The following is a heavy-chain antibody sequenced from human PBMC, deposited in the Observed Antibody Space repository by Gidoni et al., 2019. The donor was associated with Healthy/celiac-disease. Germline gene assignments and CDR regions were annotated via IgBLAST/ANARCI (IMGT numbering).Heavy chain of an antibody. J-gene: IGHJ4*02. V-gene: IGHV3-21*01. CDR2: ISSSSSYI. CDR3: ARDHYDSTYLDY. Sequence: EVQLVESGGGLVKPGGSLRPSCAASGFTFSSYSMNWVRQAPGKGLEWVSSISSSSSYIYYADSVKGRFTISRDNAKNSLYLQMNSLRAEDTAVYYCARDHYDSTYLDYWGQGTLVTVSS. CDR1: GFTFSSYS. D-gene: IGHD3-22*01.